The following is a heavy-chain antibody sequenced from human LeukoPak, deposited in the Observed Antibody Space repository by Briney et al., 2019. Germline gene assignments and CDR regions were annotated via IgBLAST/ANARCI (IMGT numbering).Heavy chain of an antibody. V-gene: IGHV4-59*01. CDR3: ARDCSGGSCYSRSRAFDI. J-gene: IGHJ3*02. CDR1: GGSTSSYY. D-gene: IGHD2-15*01. CDR2: IYYSGST. Sequence: SETLSLTCTVSGGSTSSYYWSWIRQPPGKGLEWIGYIYYSGSTNYNPSLKSRVTISVDTSKNQFSLKLSSVTAADTAVYYCARDCSGGSCYSRSRAFDIWGQGTMVTVSS.